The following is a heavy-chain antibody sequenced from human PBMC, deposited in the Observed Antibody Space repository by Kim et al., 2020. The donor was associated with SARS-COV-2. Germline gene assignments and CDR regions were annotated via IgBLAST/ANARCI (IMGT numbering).Heavy chain of an antibody. D-gene: IGHD2-2*02. CDR2: MNPNSGNT. J-gene: IGHJ5*02. CDR1: GYTFTSYD. Sequence: ASVNVSCKASGYTFTSYDINWVRQATGQGLEWMGWMNPNSGNTGYAQKFQGRVTMTRNTSISTAYMELSSLRSEDTAVYYCARGRDIVVVPAAIPLDWFDPWGQGTLVTVSS. V-gene: IGHV1-8*01. CDR3: ARGRDIVVVPAAIPLDWFDP.